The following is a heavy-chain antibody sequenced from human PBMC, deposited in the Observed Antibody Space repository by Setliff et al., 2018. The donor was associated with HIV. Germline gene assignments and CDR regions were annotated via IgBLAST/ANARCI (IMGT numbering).Heavy chain of an antibody. V-gene: IGHV1-2*06. CDR3: AREKVVSPGYYINAIDI. CDR1: GYTFTGYV. CDR2: INPNSGDT. Sequence: ASVKVSCKSSGYTFTGYVLYWVRQAPGQRLEWMGRINPNSGDTNYAQNFQGRVTMTRNTSISTAYLELNRLRSDDTAVYYCAREKVVSPGYYINAIDIWGQGTMVTVSS. J-gene: IGHJ3*02. D-gene: IGHD3-9*01.